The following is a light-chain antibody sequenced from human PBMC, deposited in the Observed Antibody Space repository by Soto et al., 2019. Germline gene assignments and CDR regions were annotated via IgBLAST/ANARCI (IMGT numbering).Light chain of an antibody. CDR1: SSDVGGSNY. CDR3: QSYDSSLSGSWV. Sequence: QSVLTQPASVSGSPGQSITISCTGTSSDVGGSNYVSWYQQLPGKAPKLLIYGNHNRPSGVPDRFSGSKSGTSASLAITALQAEDEADYYCQSYDSSLSGSWVFGGGTKLTVL. V-gene: IGLV1-40*01. CDR2: GNH. J-gene: IGLJ3*02.